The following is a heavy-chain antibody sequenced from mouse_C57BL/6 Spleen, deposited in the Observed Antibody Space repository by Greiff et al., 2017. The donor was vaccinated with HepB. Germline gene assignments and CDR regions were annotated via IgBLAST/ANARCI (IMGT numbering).Heavy chain of an antibody. CDR1: GFSLSSYG. V-gene: IGHV5-6*01. CDR3: ARQSGPSFFDY. CDR2: ISSGGSYT. Sequence: GKLKEAGGDVVKPGGELKRACAASGFSLSSYGMSWVRQTPDKRLEWVATISSGGSYTYYPDSVKGRFTISRDNAKNTLYLQMSSLKSEDTAMYYCARQSGPSFFDYWGQGTTLTVSS. D-gene: IGHD1-3*01. J-gene: IGHJ2*01.